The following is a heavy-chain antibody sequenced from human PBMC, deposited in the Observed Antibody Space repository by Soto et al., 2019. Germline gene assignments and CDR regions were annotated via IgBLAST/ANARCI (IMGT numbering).Heavy chain of an antibody. Sequence: QVQLVQSGAEMREPGSSVKVSCKASGGTFSSSAINWLRQAPGQGPEWMGGIIPTFGTANYIEKFRGRVTITAVTSTSTAYMEVSSLPSEDTAMYFCARSETAGHRGFDIWGQGTMVTVSS. CDR1: GGTFSSSA. J-gene: IGHJ3*02. D-gene: IGHD6-19*01. CDR2: IIPTFGTA. V-gene: IGHV1-69*06. CDR3: ARSETAGHRGFDI.